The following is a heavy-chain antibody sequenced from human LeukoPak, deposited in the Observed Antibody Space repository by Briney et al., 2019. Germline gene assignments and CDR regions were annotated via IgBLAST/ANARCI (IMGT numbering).Heavy chain of an antibody. CDR3: ARVDSSSWGTFDF. V-gene: IGHV3-11*01. D-gene: IGHD6-13*01. CDR1: GFTFSDFS. CDR2: IGSSGPM. J-gene: IGHJ4*02. Sequence: GGSLRLSCAASGFTFSDFSMSWIRQAPRKGLEWLSYIGSSGPMSHSDSVRGRFTVSRDNVKNSLFLEMTSLRAEDTAVYFCARVDSSSWGTFDFWGQGTLVSVSP.